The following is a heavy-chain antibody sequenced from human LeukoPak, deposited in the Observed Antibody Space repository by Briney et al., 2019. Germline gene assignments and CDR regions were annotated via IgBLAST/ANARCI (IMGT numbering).Heavy chain of an antibody. D-gene: IGHD6-19*01. J-gene: IGHJ4*02. Sequence: PGGSLRLSCAASGFTVSSNYMSWVRQAPGKGLEWVSSISSSSSYIYYADSVKGRFTISRDNAKNSLYLQMNSLRAEDTAVYYCARDGQWLVGYFDYWGQGTLVTVSS. CDR2: ISSSSSYI. CDR1: GFTVSSNY. CDR3: ARDGQWLVGYFDY. V-gene: IGHV3-21*01.